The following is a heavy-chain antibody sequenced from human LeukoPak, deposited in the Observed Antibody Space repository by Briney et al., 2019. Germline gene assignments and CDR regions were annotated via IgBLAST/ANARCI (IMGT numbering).Heavy chain of an antibody. CDR1: GFTFSSYA. V-gene: IGHV3-23*01. CDR3: ANGANDILPGYIDS. CDR2: ISGSGGST. J-gene: IGHJ4*02. D-gene: IGHD3-9*01. Sequence: PGGSLRLSCAASGFTFSSYAMSWVRQAPGKGLEWVSAISGSGGSTYYADSVKGRFTISRDNSKNTLYLQMNSLRAEDTGVYYGANGANDILPGYIDSWGQGPLVTVSS.